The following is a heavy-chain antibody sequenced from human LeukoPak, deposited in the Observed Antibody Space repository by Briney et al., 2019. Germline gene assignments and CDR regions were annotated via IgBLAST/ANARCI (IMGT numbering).Heavy chain of an antibody. CDR2: MKQDGREK. J-gene: IGHJ4*02. CDR1: GFTFSSYW. D-gene: IGHD3-10*01. V-gene: IGHV3-7*01. CDR3: ARGAGVFDY. Sequence: PGGSLRLSCAASGFTFSSYWMSWVRQAPGKGLEWVANMKQDGREKYYVDSVKGRFTISRDNDKNSLYLQMNSLRAEDTAVYYCARGAGVFDYWGQGTLVTVSS.